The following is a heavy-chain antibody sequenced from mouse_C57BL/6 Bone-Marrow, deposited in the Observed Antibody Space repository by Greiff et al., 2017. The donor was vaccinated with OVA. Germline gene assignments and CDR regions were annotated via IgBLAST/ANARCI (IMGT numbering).Heavy chain of an antibody. Sequence: EVKLMESEGGLVQPGSSMKLSCTASGFTFSDYYMAWVRQVPEKGLEWVANINYDGSSNYYLASLKSRFIISRDNAKNILYLQMSSLKSEDTATYYCAREVYYRDYFDYWGQGTTLTVSS. CDR3: AREVYYRDYFDY. V-gene: IGHV5-16*01. CDR2: INYDGSSN. D-gene: IGHD2-14*01. J-gene: IGHJ2*01. CDR1: GFTFSDYY.